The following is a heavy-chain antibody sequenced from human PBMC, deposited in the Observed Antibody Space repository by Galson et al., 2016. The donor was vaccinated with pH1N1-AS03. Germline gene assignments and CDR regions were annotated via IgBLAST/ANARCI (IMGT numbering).Heavy chain of an antibody. Sequence: ETLSLTCTVSGDSMSGYYWTWIRQLPGKGLEWMGFVYHSGTTNYNPSLKSRVTISIDTSRTQFSLNLTSVTAADTAVYYCARVRSEWLGVNSSWYGIDSWGQGTLVTVSS. CDR3: ARVRSEWLGVNSSWYGIDS. CDR1: GDSMSGYY. CDR2: VYHSGTT. J-gene: IGHJ4*02. D-gene: IGHD2-2*01. V-gene: IGHV4-59*01.